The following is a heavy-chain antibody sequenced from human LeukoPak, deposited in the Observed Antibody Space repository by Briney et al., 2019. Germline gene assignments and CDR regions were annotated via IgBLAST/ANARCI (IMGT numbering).Heavy chain of an antibody. V-gene: IGHV3-11*01. CDR3: AKEGRVVVGATTAGLCYFDY. J-gene: IGHJ4*02. CDR1: GFTFSDYY. D-gene: IGHD1-26*01. Sequence: GGSLRLSCAASGFTFSDYYMSWIRQAPGKGLEWVSYISSSGSTIYYADSVKGRFTISRDNSKNTLYLQMNSLRAEDTAVYYCAKEGRVVVGATTAGLCYFDYWGQGTLVTVSS. CDR2: ISSSGSTI.